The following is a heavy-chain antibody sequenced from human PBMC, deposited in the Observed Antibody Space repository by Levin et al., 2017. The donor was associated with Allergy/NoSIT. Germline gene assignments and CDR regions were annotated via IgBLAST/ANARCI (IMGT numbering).Heavy chain of an antibody. Sequence: KTGGSLRLSCTVSGVSISSISTSTYYWAWIRRPPGKGLEWIGSIYYGGVTDYNPSLKSRAIISVDSSVDTSKNQFSLRLNSVTAADTAVYYCAREFCSGGSCFRNWYFDVWGRGTLVSVSS. V-gene: IGHV4-39*07. CDR3: AREFCSGGSCFRNWYFDV. CDR2: IYYGGVT. CDR1: GVSISSISTSTYY. D-gene: IGHD2-15*01. J-gene: IGHJ2*01.